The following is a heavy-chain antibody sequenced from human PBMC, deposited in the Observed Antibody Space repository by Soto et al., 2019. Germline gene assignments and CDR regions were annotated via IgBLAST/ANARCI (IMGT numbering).Heavy chain of an antibody. CDR3: ARGSMVRGVIGWFDP. Sequence: QVQLQESGPGLVKPSQTLSLTCTVSGGSISSGGYYWSWIRQHPGKGLEWIGYIYYSGSTYYNPSLKSRVTISVDTSKNQFSLKLSSVTAADTAVYYCARGSMVRGVIGWFDPWGQGTLVTVSS. CDR2: IYYSGST. J-gene: IGHJ5*02. D-gene: IGHD3-10*01. V-gene: IGHV4-31*03. CDR1: GGSISSGGYY.